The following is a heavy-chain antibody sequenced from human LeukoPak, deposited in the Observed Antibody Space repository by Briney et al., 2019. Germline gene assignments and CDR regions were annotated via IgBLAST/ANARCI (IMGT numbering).Heavy chain of an antibody. CDR1: RFTFSSYA. Sequence: GGSLRLSCAASRFTFSSYAMSWVRQAPGKGLEWVSAISGSGGSTYYADSVKGRFTISRDNSKNTLYLQMNSLRAEDTAVYYCAKVGIVVVPAAPDYWGQGTLVTVSS. J-gene: IGHJ4*02. D-gene: IGHD2-2*01. CDR3: AKVGIVVVPAAPDY. CDR2: ISGSGGST. V-gene: IGHV3-23*01.